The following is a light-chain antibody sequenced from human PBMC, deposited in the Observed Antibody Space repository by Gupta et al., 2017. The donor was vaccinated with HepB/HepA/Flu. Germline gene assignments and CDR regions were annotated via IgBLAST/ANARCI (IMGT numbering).Light chain of an antibody. CDR1: QSLADTDGSTS. J-gene: IGKJ4*01. Sequence: AXXSCWSSQSLADTDGSTSLSWFQQRPGQSPRRLIYKVSNRDSGVPDRFIGSGSGSDFTLTISSVEAEDVGLYYCMQSTHWPPLAFGGGTKVEIK. V-gene: IGKV2-30*01. CDR3: MQSTHWPPLA. CDR2: KVS.